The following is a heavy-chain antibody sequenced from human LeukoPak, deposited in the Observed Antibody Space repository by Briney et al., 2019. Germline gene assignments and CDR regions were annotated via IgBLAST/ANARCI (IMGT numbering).Heavy chain of an antibody. CDR2: INPNSGGT. J-gene: IGHJ4*02. D-gene: IGHD2-15*01. CDR1: GYTFTGYY. CDR3: ARLGYCSGSSCFDY. V-gene: IGHV1-2*02. Sequence: ASVKVSCKASGYTFTGYYMHWVRQAPGQGLEWMGWINPNSGGTNYAQKFQGRVTITADKSTSTAYMELSSLRSEDTAVYYCARLGYCSGSSCFDYWGQGTLVTVSS.